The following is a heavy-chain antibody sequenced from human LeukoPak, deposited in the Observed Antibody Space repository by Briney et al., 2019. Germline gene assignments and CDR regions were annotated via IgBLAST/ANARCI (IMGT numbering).Heavy chain of an antibody. CDR1: GFTFSSYG. D-gene: IGHD4-23*01. J-gene: IGHJ4*02. CDR2: IWYDGSNK. Sequence: PGRSLRLSCAASGFTFSSYGMHWVRQAPGKGLEWVAVIWYDGSNKYYADSVKGRFTISRDNSKNTLYLQMNSLRAEDTAVYYCARDKVVVTPWVSYFDYWGQGTLVTVSS. V-gene: IGHV3-33*01. CDR3: ARDKVVVTPWVSYFDY.